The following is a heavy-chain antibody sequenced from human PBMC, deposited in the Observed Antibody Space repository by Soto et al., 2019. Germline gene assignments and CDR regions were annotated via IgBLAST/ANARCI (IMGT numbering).Heavy chain of an antibody. Sequence: VKVSCKASGYTFTSYGISWVRQAPGQGLEWMGWISAYNGNTNYAQKLQGRVTMTTDTSTSTAYMELRSLRSDDTAVYYCARDYDFWSGYYTRYFDYWGQGTLVTVSS. CDR3: ARDYDFWSGYYTRYFDY. CDR2: ISAYNGNT. D-gene: IGHD3-3*01. CDR1: GYTFTSYG. V-gene: IGHV1-18*01. J-gene: IGHJ4*02.